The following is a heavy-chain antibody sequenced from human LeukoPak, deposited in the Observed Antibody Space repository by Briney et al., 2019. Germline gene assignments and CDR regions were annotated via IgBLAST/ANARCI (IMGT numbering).Heavy chain of an antibody. D-gene: IGHD3-3*01. CDR2: IYLNDDE. J-gene: IGHJ3*02. CDR1: GFALSTSGVG. V-gene: IGHV2-5*01. CDR3: AHRRDYDFWSAEPASYAFDI. Sequence: SGPTLVKPRQTLTLTCTFSGFALSTSGVGVGWIRQPPGKALEWLSLIYLNDDERYSPPLKHRLPITKDTHKNQVVLTMTNMDPVATATYYCAHRRDYDFWSAEPASYAFDIWGQGTMVTVSS.